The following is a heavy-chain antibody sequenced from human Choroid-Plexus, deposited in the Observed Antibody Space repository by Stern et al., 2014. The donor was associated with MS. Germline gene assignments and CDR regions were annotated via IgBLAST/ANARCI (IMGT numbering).Heavy chain of an antibody. V-gene: IGHV1-69*01. CDR1: GGTFSSYA. CDR3: ARDSRHYDASYYFDS. Sequence: QLVQSGADVKKPGSSVKVSCKASGGTFSSYAINWVRQAPGQGPEWMGGIIPIFGTANYAQKFQGRVTITADESTSTAYMELSSLRSEDTAVYYCARDSRHYDASYYFDSWGQGTLVTVSS. CDR2: IIPIFGTA. J-gene: IGHJ4*02. D-gene: IGHD3-16*01.